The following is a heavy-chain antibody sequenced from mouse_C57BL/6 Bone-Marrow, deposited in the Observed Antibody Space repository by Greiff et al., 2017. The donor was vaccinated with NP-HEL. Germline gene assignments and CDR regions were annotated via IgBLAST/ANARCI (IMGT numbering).Heavy chain of an antibody. J-gene: IGHJ2*01. CDR3: ARRGVYYYGSSSYYFDY. CDR1: GFTFSSYG. D-gene: IGHD1-1*01. CDR2: ISSGGSYT. Sequence: EVNVVESGGDLVKPGGSLKLSCAASGFTFSSYGMSWVRQTPDKRLEWVATISSGGSYTYYPDSVKGRFTISRDNAKNTLYLQMSSLKSEDTAMYYCARRGVYYYGSSSYYFDYWGQGTTLTVSS. V-gene: IGHV5-6*02.